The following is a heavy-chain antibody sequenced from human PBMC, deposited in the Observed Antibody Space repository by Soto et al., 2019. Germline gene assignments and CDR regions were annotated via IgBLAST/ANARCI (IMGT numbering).Heavy chain of an antibody. J-gene: IGHJ6*02. Sequence: GGSLRLSCAASGFTFSSYAMSWVRQAPGKGLEWVSAISGSGGSTYYADSVKGRFTISRDNSKKTLYLQMNSLRAEDTAVYYCAKGGGSSTYPHYYYYYGMDVWGQGTTVTVSS. D-gene: IGHD2-15*01. V-gene: IGHV3-23*01. CDR3: AKGGGSSTYPHYYYYYGMDV. CDR1: GFTFSSYA. CDR2: ISGSGGST.